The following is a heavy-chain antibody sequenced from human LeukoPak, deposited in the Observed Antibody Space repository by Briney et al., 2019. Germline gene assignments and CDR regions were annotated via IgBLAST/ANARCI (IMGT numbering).Heavy chain of an antibody. V-gene: IGHV3-48*03. J-gene: IGHJ6*04. CDR3: ARGPSLYYYYYGMDV. CDR1: GFTFSSYE. CDR2: ISSSGSTI. Sequence: PGGSLRLSCAASGFTFSSYEMSWVRQAPGKGLGWVSYISSSGSTIYYADSVKGRFTISKDNAKNSLYLQMNSLRAEDTAVYYCARGPSLYYYYYGMDVWGKGTTVTVSS.